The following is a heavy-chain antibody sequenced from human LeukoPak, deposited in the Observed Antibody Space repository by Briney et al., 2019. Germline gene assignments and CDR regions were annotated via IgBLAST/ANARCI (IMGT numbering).Heavy chain of an antibody. D-gene: IGHD1-26*01. CDR3: AKDSSGSYYRSAFDY. Sequence: PGGSLRLSCAASGFTFSSYAMSWVRQAPGKGLEWVSAISGSGGSTYYADSVKGRFTISRDNSKNTLYLQMNSLRAEDTAVYYCAKDSSGSYYRSAFDYWGQGTLVTVSS. CDR1: GFTFSSYA. J-gene: IGHJ4*02. CDR2: ISGSGGST. V-gene: IGHV3-23*01.